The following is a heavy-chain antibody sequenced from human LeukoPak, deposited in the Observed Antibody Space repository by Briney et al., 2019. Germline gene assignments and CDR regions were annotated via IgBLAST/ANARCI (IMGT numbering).Heavy chain of an antibody. V-gene: IGHV3-21*01. CDR1: GFTFNSYS. J-gene: IGHJ4*02. D-gene: IGHD3-22*01. CDR3: ATGGVHYYDSSADY. CDR2: ITTSSSYI. Sequence: GGSLRLSCVASGFTFNSYSMNWVRQAPGKGLEWVSSITTSSSYIYYADSVKGRFTISRDNAKNSLYLQMNSLRGEDTAVYYCATGGVHYYDSSADYWGQGTLVTVSS.